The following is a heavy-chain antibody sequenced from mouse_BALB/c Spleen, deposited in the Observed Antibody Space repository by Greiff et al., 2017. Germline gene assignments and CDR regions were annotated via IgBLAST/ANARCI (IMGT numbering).Heavy chain of an antibody. CDR3: AAGGNGDY. V-gene: IGHV1-63*02. D-gene: IGHD2-1*01. CDR1: GYTFTNYW. Sequence: VQRVESGAELVRPGTSVKISCKASGYTFTNYWLGWVKQRPGHGLEWIGDIYPGGGYTNYNEKFKGKATLTADTSSSTAYMQLSSLTSEDSAVYFCAAGGNGDYWGQGTTLTVSS. J-gene: IGHJ2*01. CDR2: IYPGGGYT.